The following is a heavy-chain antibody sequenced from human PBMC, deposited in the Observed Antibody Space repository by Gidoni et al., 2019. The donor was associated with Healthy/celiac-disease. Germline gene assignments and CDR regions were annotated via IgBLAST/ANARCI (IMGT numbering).Heavy chain of an antibody. Sequence: QVQLQAPGPGLVKPSETLSLTCTVSAGPISRSYWSWIGQPPGKGLEWIGYIYYSGSTNYNPSRKSRVTISVDTSKNQFSLKLSSVTAADTAVYYCARSCGTSCYDPRPTARNYYGMDVWGQGTTVTVSS. J-gene: IGHJ6*02. CDR2: IYYSGST. D-gene: IGHD2-2*01. CDR1: AGPISRSY. V-gene: IGHV4-59*01. CDR3: ARSCGTSCYDPRPTARNYYGMDV.